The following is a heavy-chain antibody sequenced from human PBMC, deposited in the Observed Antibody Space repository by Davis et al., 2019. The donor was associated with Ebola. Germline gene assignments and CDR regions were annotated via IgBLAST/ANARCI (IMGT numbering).Heavy chain of an antibody. CDR1: GGSFSGYY. J-gene: IGHJ6*02. Sequence: SETLSLTCAVYGGSFSGYYWSWIRQPPGKGLEWIGEINHSGSTNYNPSLKSRVTISVDTSKNQFSLKLSSVTAADTAVYYCARGGRGPTYYYDSSGYTFYYYYGMDVWGQGTTVTVFS. CDR2: INHSGST. CDR3: ARGGRGPTYYYDSSGYTFYYYYGMDV. V-gene: IGHV4-34*01. D-gene: IGHD3-22*01.